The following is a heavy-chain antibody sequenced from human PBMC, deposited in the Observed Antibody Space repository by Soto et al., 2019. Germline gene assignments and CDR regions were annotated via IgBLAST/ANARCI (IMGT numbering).Heavy chain of an antibody. J-gene: IGHJ6*02. Sequence: GGSLRLSCAASGFTFSSYAMHWVSQAPGKGLEWVAVISYDGSNKYYADSVKGQLTISRDNSKNTLYLQMNSMRGEDTAVYYCARVDQGDIVLMVYDYGMDVWGQGTTVTVSS. CDR3: ARVDQGDIVLMVYDYGMDV. CDR1: GFTFSSYA. CDR2: ISYDGSNK. D-gene: IGHD2-8*01. V-gene: IGHV3-30-3*01.